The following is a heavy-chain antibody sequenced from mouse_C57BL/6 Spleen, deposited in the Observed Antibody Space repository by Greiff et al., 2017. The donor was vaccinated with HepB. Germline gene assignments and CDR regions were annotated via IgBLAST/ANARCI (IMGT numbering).Heavy chain of an antibody. CDR3: TAALDGFAY. J-gene: IGHJ3*01. CDR2: IDPENGDT. CDR1: GFNIKDDY. V-gene: IGHV14-4*01. Sequence: VQLQQSGAELVRPGASVKLSCTASGFNIKDDYMHWVKQRPEQGLEWIGWIDPENGDTEYASKFQGKATITADTSSNTAYLQLSSLTSDDTAVYYCTAALDGFAYWGQGTLVTVSA.